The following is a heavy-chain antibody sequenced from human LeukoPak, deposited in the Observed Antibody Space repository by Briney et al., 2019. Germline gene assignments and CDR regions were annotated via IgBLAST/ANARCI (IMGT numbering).Heavy chain of an antibody. CDR2: ISSYNGKT. J-gene: IGHJ6*02. CDR3: ARMYCSRGSCYPLFYYNAMDV. CDR1: GYTFTGYY. D-gene: IGHD2-15*01. V-gene: IGHV1-18*04. Sequence: ASVKVSCKASGYTFTGYYMHWVRQAPGQGLEWMGWISSYNGKTNYAQRLQGRVIMTTDTSTSTAYMELRSLRSDDTAVYYCARMYCSRGSCYPLFYYNAMDVWGQGTTVTVSS.